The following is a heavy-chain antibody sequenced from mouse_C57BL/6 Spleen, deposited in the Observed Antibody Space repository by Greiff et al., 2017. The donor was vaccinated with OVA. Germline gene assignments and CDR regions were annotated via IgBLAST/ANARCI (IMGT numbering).Heavy chain of an antibody. V-gene: IGHV1-64*01. D-gene: IGHD4-1*01. CDR1: GYTFTSYW. Sequence: VKLQESGAELVKPGASVKLSCKASGYTFTSYWMHWVKQRPGQGLEWIGMIHPNSGSTNYNEKFKSKATLTVDKSSSTAYMQLSSLTSEDSAVYYCARRVANFYFDYWGQGTTLTVSS. J-gene: IGHJ2*01. CDR2: IHPNSGST. CDR3: ARRVANFYFDY.